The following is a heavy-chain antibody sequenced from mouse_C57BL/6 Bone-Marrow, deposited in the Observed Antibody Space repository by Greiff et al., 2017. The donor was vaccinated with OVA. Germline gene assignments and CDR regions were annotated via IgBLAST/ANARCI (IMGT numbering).Heavy chain of an antibody. V-gene: IGHV6-6*01. J-gene: IGHJ3*01. CDR1: GFTFSDAW. CDR2: IRNKANNPAT. CDR3: TRRYDYGGFAD. D-gene: IGHD2-4*01. Sequence: EVMLVESGGGLVQPGGSMKLSCAASGFTFSDAWMDWVRQSPEKGLEWVAEIRNKANNPATYSAGSGEGRFHISRADSHSRVYLQMNSLRAEDTGSYYCTRRYDYGGFADWGEVMLVT.